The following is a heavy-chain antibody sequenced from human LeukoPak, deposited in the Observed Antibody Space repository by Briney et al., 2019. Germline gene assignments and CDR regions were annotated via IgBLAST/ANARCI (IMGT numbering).Heavy chain of an antibody. V-gene: IGHV3-33*01. CDR3: ARDFTPHYGDYGPNPAR. J-gene: IGHJ4*02. CDR2: IWYDGSNK. D-gene: IGHD4-17*01. Sequence: GGSLRLSCAASGFTFSSYGMHWVRQAPGKGLEWVAVIWYDGSNKYYADSVKGRFTISRDSSKNTLYLQMNSLRAKDTAVYYCARDFTPHYGDYGPNPARWGQGTLVTVSS. CDR1: GFTFSSYG.